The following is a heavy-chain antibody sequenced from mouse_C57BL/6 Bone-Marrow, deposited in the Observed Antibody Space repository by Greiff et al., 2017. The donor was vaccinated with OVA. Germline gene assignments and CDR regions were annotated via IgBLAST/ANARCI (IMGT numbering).Heavy chain of an antibody. V-gene: IGHV1-69*01. CDR1: GYTFTSYW. Sequence: QVQLQQPGAELVMPGASVKLSCKASGYTFTSYWMHWVKQRPGQGLEWIGEIDPSDSYTNYTQKFKGKSTLTVDKSSSTAYMQLSSLTSEDSAVYYCARSKEVYYDYPFAYWGQGTLVTVSA. D-gene: IGHD2-4*01. CDR2: IDPSDSYT. CDR3: ARSKEVYYDYPFAY. J-gene: IGHJ3*01.